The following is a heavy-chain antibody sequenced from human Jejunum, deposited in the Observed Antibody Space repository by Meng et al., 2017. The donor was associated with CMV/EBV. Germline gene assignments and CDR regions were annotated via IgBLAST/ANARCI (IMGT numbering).Heavy chain of an antibody. CDR3: GKTPRDCSSTSSCYYYGMDV. CDR2: ISSSSSNR. Sequence: YSMNWVRQAPGKGLEWVSFISSSSSNRYYADSVKGRFTISRDDAKNTLYLQMNSLGAEDTAVYYCGKTPRDCSSTSSCYYYGMDVWGQGTTVTVSS. J-gene: IGHJ6*02. CDR1: YS. V-gene: IGHV3-21*01. D-gene: IGHD2-2*01.